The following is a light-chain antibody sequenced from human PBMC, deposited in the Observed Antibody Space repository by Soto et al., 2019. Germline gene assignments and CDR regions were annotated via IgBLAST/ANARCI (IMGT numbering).Light chain of an antibody. Sequence: DIQMTQSPSSLSASVGDRVTITCRASRPISNYLNWYQQRPGKAPKLLIYVASVLQSGVPSRFSGRGSGTDFTLTISGLRAEDVAVYYCQQYLDPLLTFGGGTKVEIK. CDR1: RPISNY. CDR3: QQYLDPLLT. J-gene: IGKJ4*01. V-gene: IGKV1-39*01. CDR2: VAS.